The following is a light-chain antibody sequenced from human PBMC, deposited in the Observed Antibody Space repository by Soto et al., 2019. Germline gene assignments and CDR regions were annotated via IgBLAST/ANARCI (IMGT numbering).Light chain of an antibody. V-gene: IGLV2-23*02. CDR3: CSYAGSDTWV. Sequence: QSVLTQPASVSESPGQSITISCTGTSSDVGNYNLVFWYQQHPGKAPKLMIYEVSKRPSGVSNRFSGSKSGNTASLTISGLQAEDEADYYCCSYAGSDTWVFGGGTQLTVL. J-gene: IGLJ3*02. CDR1: SSDVGNYNL. CDR2: EVS.